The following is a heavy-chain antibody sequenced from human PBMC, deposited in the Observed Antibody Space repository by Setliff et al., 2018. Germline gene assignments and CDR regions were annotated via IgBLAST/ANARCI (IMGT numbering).Heavy chain of an antibody. CDR1: GGSISSGDYY. CDR2: IGHTGST. Sequence: SETLSLTCTVSGGSISSGDYYWSWIRQPPGKGLEWVGNIGHTGSTNYNPSLKSRVTILADTSQNQFSLKLPSVTAADTAVYYCAREKGLRGVGWFDPWGLGTLVTVSS. J-gene: IGHJ5*02. V-gene: IGHV4-30-4*08. CDR3: AREKGLRGVGWFDP. D-gene: IGHD3-10*01.